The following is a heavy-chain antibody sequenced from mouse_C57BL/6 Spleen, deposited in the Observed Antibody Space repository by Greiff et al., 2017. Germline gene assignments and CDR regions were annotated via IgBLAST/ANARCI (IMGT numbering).Heavy chain of an antibody. D-gene: IGHD2-1*01. CDR3: ARSGGNVDY. V-gene: IGHV1-82*01. CDR1: GYAFSSSW. J-gene: IGHJ2*01. Sequence: VQLQQSGPELVKPGASVKISCKASGYAFSSSWMNWVKQRPGKGLEWIGRIYPGDGDTNYNGKFKGKATLTADKSSSTAYMQLSSLTSEDSAVYFCARSGGNVDYWGQGTTLTVSS. CDR2: IYPGDGDT.